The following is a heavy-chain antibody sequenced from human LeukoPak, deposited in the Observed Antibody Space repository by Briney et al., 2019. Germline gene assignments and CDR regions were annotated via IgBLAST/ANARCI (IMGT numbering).Heavy chain of an antibody. CDR2: MNPKSGNT. CDR1: GYTFINYD. D-gene: IGHD6-19*01. Sequence: ASVKVSCKASGYTFINYDILWVRQATGQGLEWLGWMNPKSGNTGYQQKFQGRVTMTRNTSISTAYMELTSLRPDDTAVYYCARKGRMTAGRGWSDPWGQGTLITVSS. V-gene: IGHV1-8*01. CDR3: ARKGRMTAGRGWSDP. J-gene: IGHJ5*02.